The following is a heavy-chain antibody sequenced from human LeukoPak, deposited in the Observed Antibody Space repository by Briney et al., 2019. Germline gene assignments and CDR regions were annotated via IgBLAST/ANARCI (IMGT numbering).Heavy chain of an antibody. CDR2: IKSKTDGGTT. Sequence: GGSLRLSCAASGFTFSNAWMSGVRQAPGKGLEWVGRIKSKTDGGTTDYAAPVKGRFTISRDDSKNTLYLQMNSLKTEDTAVYYCTTALPGYSSSWYYFDYWGQGTLVTVSS. CDR3: TTALPGYSSSWYYFDY. CDR1: GFTFSNAW. J-gene: IGHJ4*02. D-gene: IGHD6-13*01. V-gene: IGHV3-15*01.